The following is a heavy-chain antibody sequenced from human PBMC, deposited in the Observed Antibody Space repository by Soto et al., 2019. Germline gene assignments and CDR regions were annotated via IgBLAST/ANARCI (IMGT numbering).Heavy chain of an antibody. Sequence: PSETLSLTCTVSGGSISSYYWSWIRQPPGKGLEWIGYIYYSGSTNYNPSLKSRVTISVDTSKNQFSLKLSSVTAADTAVYYCARATSPNDAFDIWGQGTMVTVS. J-gene: IGHJ3*02. V-gene: IGHV4-59*01. CDR3: ARATSPNDAFDI. CDR1: GGSISSYY. CDR2: IYYSGST.